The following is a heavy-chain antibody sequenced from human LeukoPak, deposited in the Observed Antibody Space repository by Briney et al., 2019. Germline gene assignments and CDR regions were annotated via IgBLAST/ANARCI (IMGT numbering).Heavy chain of an antibody. D-gene: IGHD1-7*01. CDR1: GRSFSGYY. Sequence: SETLSLTCAVYGRSFSGYYWSWIRQPPGKGLEWIGEINHSGSTNYNPSIKSRVTISVDTSKNQFSLKLSSVTAADTAVYYGARISIAGTTALDYWGQGTLVTVSS. J-gene: IGHJ4*02. CDR2: INHSGST. CDR3: ARISIAGTTALDY. V-gene: IGHV4-34*01.